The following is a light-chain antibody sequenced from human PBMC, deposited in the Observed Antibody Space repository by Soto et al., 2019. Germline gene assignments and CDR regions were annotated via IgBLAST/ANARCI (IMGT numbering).Light chain of an antibody. J-gene: IGLJ3*02. CDR2: GNS. CDR1: SSNIGAGYD. V-gene: IGLV1-40*01. Sequence: QSVLTQPPSVSGAPGQRVTISCTGSSSNIGAGYDVHWYQQLPGTAPKLLIYGNSNRPSGVPDRFSGSKSGTSASLAITGLQAEDEADYSCQSYDSCLSGRVFGGGTKLTVL. CDR3: QSYDSCLSGRV.